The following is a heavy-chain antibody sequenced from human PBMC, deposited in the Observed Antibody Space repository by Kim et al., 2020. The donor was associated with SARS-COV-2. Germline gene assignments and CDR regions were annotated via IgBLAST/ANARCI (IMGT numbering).Heavy chain of an antibody. CDR3: ARDYPQHYYDSSGYHWYFDL. CDR2: IYYSGST. J-gene: IGHJ2*01. CDR1: GGSISSSSYY. Sequence: SETLSLTCTVSGGSISSSSYYWGWIRQPPGKGLEWIGSIYYSGSTYYNPSLKSRVTISVDTSKNQFSLKLSSVTAADTAVYYCARDYPQHYYDSSGYHWYFDLWGRGTLVTVSS. D-gene: IGHD3-22*01. V-gene: IGHV4-39*07.